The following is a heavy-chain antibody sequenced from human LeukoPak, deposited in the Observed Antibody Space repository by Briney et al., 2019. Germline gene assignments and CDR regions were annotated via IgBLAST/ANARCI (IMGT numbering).Heavy chain of an antibody. J-gene: IGHJ5*02. Sequence: PSETLSLTCAVSGGSLSSSNWWSWVRPPPGKGLEWIGEIYHSGSTNYNPSLKSRVTISVDKSKNQFSLKLSSVTAADTAVYYCARDRAGYCSSTSCYRWFDPWGQGTLVTVSS. V-gene: IGHV4-4*02. CDR1: GGSLSSSNW. D-gene: IGHD2-2*02. CDR3: ARDRAGYCSSTSCYRWFDP. CDR2: IYHSGST.